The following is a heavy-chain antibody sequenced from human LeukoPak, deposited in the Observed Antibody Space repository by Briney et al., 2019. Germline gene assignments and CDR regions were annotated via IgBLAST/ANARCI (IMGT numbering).Heavy chain of an antibody. J-gene: IGHJ4*02. CDR3: AKDPYVGGGYHFDS. D-gene: IGHD3-22*01. Sequence: GGSLRLSCATSGFTSDDYAMHWVRQAPGKGLEWVSTITGSGGDTYYADSVKGRFTISRDNSKNTLYLQMNSLRAEDTAIYYCAKDPYVGGGYHFDSWGQGSLVTVSS. CDR2: ITGSGGDT. V-gene: IGHV3-23*01. CDR1: GFTSDDYA.